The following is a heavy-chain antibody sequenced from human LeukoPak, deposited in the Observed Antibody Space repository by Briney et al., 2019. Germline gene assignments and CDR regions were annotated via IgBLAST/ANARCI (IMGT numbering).Heavy chain of an antibody. D-gene: IGHD3-22*01. V-gene: IGHV1-2*02. CDR3: ARDHPSYDSSGYTGYYFDY. J-gene: IGHJ4*02. Sequence: ASVKVSCKASGYTFTGYYMHWVRQAPGQGLEWMGWINPNSGGTNYAQKFQGRVTMTRDTSISTAYMELSRLRSDDTAVYYCARDHPSYDSSGYTGYYFDYWGQGTLVTVSS. CDR1: GYTFTGYY. CDR2: INPNSGGT.